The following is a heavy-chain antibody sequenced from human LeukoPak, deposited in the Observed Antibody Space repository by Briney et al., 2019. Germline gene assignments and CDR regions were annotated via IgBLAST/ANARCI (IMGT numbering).Heavy chain of an antibody. J-gene: IGHJ3*02. CDR2: IYYSGST. CDR1: GRSISSSSYY. V-gene: IGHV4-39*01. Sequence: SETLSLTCTVSGRSISSSSYYWGWIRQPPGKGLEWIGSIYYSGSTYYNPSLKGRVTISVDTSKNQFSLKLSSVTAADTAVYYCARQATRGVVVIASGAFDIWGQGTMVTVSS. CDR3: ARQATRGVVVIASGAFDI. D-gene: IGHD2-21*01.